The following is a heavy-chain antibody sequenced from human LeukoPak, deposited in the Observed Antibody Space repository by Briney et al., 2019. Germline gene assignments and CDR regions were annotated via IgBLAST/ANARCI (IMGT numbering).Heavy chain of an antibody. D-gene: IGHD2-2*02. J-gene: IGHJ5*02. CDR3: ARAVPGPGAILWFDP. CDR2: ISGSGGNT. V-gene: IGHV3-23*01. CDR1: GFTFNNYA. Sequence: GGSLRLSCAASGFTFNNYAMSWVRQAPGKRPEWVSTISGSGGNTYYADSVKGRFTISRDNSKNTLYLQMNSLRAEDTAVYYCARAVPGPGAILWFDPWGQGTLVTVSS.